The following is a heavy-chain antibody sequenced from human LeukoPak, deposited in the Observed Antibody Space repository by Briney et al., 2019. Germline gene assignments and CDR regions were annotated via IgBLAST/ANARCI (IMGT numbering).Heavy chain of an antibody. J-gene: IGHJ4*02. D-gene: IGHD3-10*01. Sequence: SVKVSCKASGYTFSNYGITWVRQAPGQGLEWMGTISGHNGDVNYAPKFQGRVTMTTDTSTTTAYMELRSLRFDDTAVYYCARYNSLLRGVPTSDYWGQGTLVTVSS. CDR1: GYTFSNYG. CDR2: ISGHNGDV. V-gene: IGHV1-18*01. CDR3: ARYNSLLRGVPTSDY.